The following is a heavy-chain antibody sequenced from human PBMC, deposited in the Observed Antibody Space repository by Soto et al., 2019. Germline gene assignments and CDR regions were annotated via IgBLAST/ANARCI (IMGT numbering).Heavy chain of an antibody. Sequence: SETLSLTCTVSGGSISSSSYYWGWIRQPPGKGLEWIGSIYYSGSTYYNPSLKSRVTISVDTSKNQFSLKLSSVTAADTAVYYCATLTYYDFWSGYYKKRHDAFDIWGQGTMVTVSS. CDR2: IYYSGST. CDR3: ATLTYYDFWSGYYKKRHDAFDI. CDR1: GGSISSSSYY. J-gene: IGHJ3*02. D-gene: IGHD3-3*01. V-gene: IGHV4-39*01.